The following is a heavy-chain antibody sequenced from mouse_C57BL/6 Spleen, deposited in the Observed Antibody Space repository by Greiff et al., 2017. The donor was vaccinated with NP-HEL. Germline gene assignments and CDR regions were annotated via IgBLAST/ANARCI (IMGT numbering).Heavy chain of an antibody. J-gene: IGHJ2*01. Sequence: EVQLVESGGGLVKPGGSLKLSCAASGFTFSSYTMSWVRQTPEKRLEWVATISGGGGNTYYPDSVKGRFTISRDNAKNTLYLQMSSLRSEDTALYYCARLGYPYYFDYWGQGTTLTVSS. CDR1: GFTFSSYT. V-gene: IGHV5-9*01. CDR2: ISGGGGNT. D-gene: IGHD2-14*01. CDR3: ARLGYPYYFDY.